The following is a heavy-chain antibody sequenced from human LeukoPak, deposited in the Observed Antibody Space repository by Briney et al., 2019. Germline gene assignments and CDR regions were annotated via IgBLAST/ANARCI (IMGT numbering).Heavy chain of an antibody. J-gene: IGHJ4*02. Sequence: GGSLRLSCAASGFTFSSYAMHWVRQAPGKGLEWVAVISYDGSNKYYADSVKGRFTISRDNSKNTLYLQMNSLRAEDTAVYYCARDLSRGYFDYWGQGTLVTVSS. CDR1: GFTFSSYA. CDR2: ISYDGSNK. CDR3: ARDLSRGYFDY. V-gene: IGHV3-30*04. D-gene: IGHD3-10*01.